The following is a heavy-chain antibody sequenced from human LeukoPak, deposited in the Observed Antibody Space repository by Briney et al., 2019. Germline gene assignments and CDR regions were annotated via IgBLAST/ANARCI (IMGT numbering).Heavy chain of an antibody. D-gene: IGHD5-18*01. Sequence: GGSLRLSCAASGFTFSSYSMNWVRQAPGKGLEWVSYINSSSSTIYYADSVKGRFTISRDNAKNSLYLQMNSLRAEDTAVYYCARGSVAKWIQPGYFDYWGQGTLVTVSS. V-gene: IGHV3-48*04. J-gene: IGHJ4*02. CDR2: INSSSSTI. CDR3: ARGSVAKWIQPGYFDY. CDR1: GFTFSSYS.